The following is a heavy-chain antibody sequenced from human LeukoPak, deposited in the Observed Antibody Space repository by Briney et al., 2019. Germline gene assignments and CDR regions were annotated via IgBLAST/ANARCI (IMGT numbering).Heavy chain of an antibody. J-gene: IGHJ4*02. CDR1: GFTFSSYA. CDR2: ISGSGGST. Sequence: GGSLRLACAASGFTFSSYAMSWVRQAPGKGLEWVSAISGSGGSTYYADSVKGRLTISRDNSKNTLYLQMNSLRAEDTAVYYCAKGGYASFFDYWGQGTLVTVSS. CDR3: AKGGYASFFDY. D-gene: IGHD5-12*01. V-gene: IGHV3-23*01.